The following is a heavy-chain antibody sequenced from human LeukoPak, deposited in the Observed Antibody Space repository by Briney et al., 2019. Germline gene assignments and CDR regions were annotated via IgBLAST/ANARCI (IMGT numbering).Heavy chain of an antibody. CDR2: ISYHGSNT. CDR3: ARETGDYDSNGYYSY. J-gene: IGHJ4*02. D-gene: IGHD3-22*01. CDR1: GFTFSSFA. V-gene: IGHV3-30*04. Sequence: GKSLRLSCAASGFTFSSFAMHWARQAPGRGLEWVAAISYHGSNTYYADSVKGRFTISRDNSKNTLYLQMNSLRAEDTAVYFCARETGDYDSNGYYSYWGQGTLVTVSS.